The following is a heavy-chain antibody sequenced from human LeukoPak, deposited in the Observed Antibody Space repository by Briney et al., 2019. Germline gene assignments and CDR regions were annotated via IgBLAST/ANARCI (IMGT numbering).Heavy chain of an antibody. V-gene: IGHV3-15*01. D-gene: IGHD3-16*01. Sequence: GGSLRLSCAASGFTFSNAWMSWVRQAPGKGLEWVGRIKSKIDGCTTDYAAPVKGRFTISRDDSKNTLNLEMNSLKTEDTAVYYCTTDGGRKSRPYHFDYWGQGALVTVSS. CDR1: GFTFSNAW. CDR3: TTDGGRKSRPYHFDY. J-gene: IGHJ4*02. CDR2: IKSKIDGCTT.